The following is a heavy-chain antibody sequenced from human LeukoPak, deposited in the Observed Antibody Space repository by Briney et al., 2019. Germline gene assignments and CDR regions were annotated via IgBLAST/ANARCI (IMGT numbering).Heavy chain of an antibody. CDR3: ANSDYYDSSGYYH. J-gene: IGHJ5*02. CDR1: GYNFTNYD. Sequence: ASVKVSCKASGYNFTNYDINWLRQATGQGLEWMGWMKPNSGNTGYAQKFQGRVAMTRDTSISTVYMELSSLRSEDTAVYYCANSDYYDSSGYYHWGQGTLVTVSS. V-gene: IGHV1-8*01. CDR2: MKPNSGNT. D-gene: IGHD3-22*01.